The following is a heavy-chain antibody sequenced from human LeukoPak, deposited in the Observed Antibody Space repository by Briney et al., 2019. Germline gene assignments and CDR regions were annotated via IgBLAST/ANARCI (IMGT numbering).Heavy chain of an antibody. Sequence: SETLSLTCTVSGASINNNFWTWIRQPPGKGLEWIGYIYSSGSANYNPSLKSRVTISVDTSKDQFSLKLSSVTAADTAVYYCARTRLSNCYFDCWGQGTLVTVSS. CDR3: ARTRLSNCYFDC. J-gene: IGHJ4*02. CDR1: GASINNNF. V-gene: IGHV4-59*08. D-gene: IGHD4-11*01. CDR2: IYSSGSA.